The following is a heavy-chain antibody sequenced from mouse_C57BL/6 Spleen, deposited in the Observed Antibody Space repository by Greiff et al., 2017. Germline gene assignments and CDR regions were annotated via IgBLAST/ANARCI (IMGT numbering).Heavy chain of an antibody. CDR3: ARTAQATFAY. J-gene: IGHJ3*01. CDR1: GYSFTDYN. V-gene: IGHV1-39*01. CDR2: INPNYGTT. Sequence: EVQRVESGPELVKPGASVKISCTASGYSFTDYNMTWVKQSNGKSLEWIGVINPNYGTTSYNQKIKGKATLTVDQSSSTAYMQLNRLTSDDSSVYYCARTAQATFAYWGQGTLVTVSA. D-gene: IGHD3-2*02.